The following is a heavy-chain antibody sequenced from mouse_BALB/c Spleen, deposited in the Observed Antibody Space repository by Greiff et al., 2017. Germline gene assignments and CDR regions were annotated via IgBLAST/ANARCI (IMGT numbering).Heavy chain of an antibody. CDR3: AREYGNYASFAY. V-gene: IGHV14-3*02. J-gene: IGHJ3*01. D-gene: IGHD2-10*02. CDR2: IDPANGNT. Sequence: VQLQQSGAELVKPGASVKLSCTASGFNIKDTYLLWVKQRPEQGLEWIGRIDPANGNTKYDPKFQGKATITADTSTNTAYLQRSSLTSEDTADYYSAREYGNYASFAYWGQGTLVTVSA. CDR1: GFNIKDTY.